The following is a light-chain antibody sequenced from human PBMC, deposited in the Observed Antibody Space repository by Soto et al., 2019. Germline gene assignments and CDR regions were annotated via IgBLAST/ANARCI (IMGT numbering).Light chain of an antibody. J-gene: IGLJ2*01. CDR3: AAWDGSLRAVV. CDR2: RNH. V-gene: IGLV1-44*01. CDR1: RSNIGTYT. Sequence: QSVLTQSPSASGTPGQRVTISCSGSRSNIGTYTVNWYQQLPGTAPTLLIYRNHQRPSGVPDRFSGSKSGTSASLASSGPQSEDEADYYCAAWDGSLRAVVFGGGTKLTVL.